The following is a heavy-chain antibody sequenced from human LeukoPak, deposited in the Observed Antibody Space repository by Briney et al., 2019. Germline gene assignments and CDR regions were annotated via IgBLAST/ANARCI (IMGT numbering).Heavy chain of an antibody. Sequence: SETLSLTCTVSGVSISSSSYYWGWIRQPPGKGLEWTGSNYCSSSIYYDPSLKRLIIICVNTYKNKFFLKMSFVTAADTALYYCARQLGYCSSTSCYADKVDYWGQGTLVTVSS. CDR3: ARQLGYCSSTSCYADKVDY. J-gene: IGHJ4*02. D-gene: IGHD2-2*01. V-gene: IGHV4-39*01. CDR1: GVSISSSSYY. CDR2: NYCSSSI.